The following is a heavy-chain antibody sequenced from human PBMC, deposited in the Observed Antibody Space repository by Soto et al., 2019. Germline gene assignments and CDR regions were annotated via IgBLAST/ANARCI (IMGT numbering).Heavy chain of an antibody. D-gene: IGHD1-26*01. J-gene: IGHJ4*02. Sequence: QVKLVQSGAEVKKPGASVKVSCKASGYTFTSYGISWVRQAPGQGLEWMGWISANNGNTNYAQKLQGRVTMTTDTSTSTADMELRSLRSDDTAVYYCARDRGSYALDYWGQGTLVTVSS. CDR1: GYTFTSYG. CDR3: ARDRGSYALDY. CDR2: ISANNGNT. V-gene: IGHV1-18*01.